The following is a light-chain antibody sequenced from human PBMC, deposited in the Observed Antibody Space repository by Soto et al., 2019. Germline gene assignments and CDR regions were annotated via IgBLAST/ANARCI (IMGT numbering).Light chain of an antibody. V-gene: IGKV1-5*01. CDR2: DAS. J-gene: IGKJ4*01. Sequence: MSQSPSTLSASVGDRVPITCRASQSISRWLAWYQHKPGKAPKLLIFDASTLQSGVPSRFSGSGSGTEFTLTISNLQSEDFAVYYCQQYNDWPPLTFGGGTKVDI. CDR1: QSISRW. CDR3: QQYNDWPPLT.